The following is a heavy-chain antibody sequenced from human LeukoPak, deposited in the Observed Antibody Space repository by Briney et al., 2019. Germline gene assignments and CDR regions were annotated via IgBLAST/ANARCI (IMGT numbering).Heavy chain of an antibody. V-gene: IGHV3-23*01. CDR1: GFTFSSYA. CDR3: AKHGFGVFEGY. D-gene: IGHD3-10*01. CDR2: ISGGGGST. J-gene: IGHJ4*02. Sequence: PGGSLRLSCAASGFTFSSYAMSWVRQAPGKGLQWVSGISGGGGSTYYADSVKGRFTISRDNSKNTLYLQMNSLRAEDTAVYYCAKHGFGVFEGYWGQGTLVTVSS.